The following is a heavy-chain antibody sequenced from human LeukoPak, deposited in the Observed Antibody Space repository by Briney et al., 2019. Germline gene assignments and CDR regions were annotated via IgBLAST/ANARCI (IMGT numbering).Heavy chain of an antibody. CDR3: ARGRDYYDSSGYYYFDY. V-gene: IGHV4-31*11. Sequence: SETLSLTCAVYGGAFSGYYWSWIRQHPGKGLEWIGYIYYSGSTYYNPSLKSRVTISVDTSKNQFSLKLSSVTAADTAVYYCARGRDYYDSSGYYYFDYWGQGTLVTVSS. D-gene: IGHD3-22*01. J-gene: IGHJ4*02. CDR1: GGAFSGYY. CDR2: IYYSGST.